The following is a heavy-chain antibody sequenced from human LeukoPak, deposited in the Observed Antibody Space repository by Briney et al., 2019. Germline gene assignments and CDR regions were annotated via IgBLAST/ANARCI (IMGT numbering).Heavy chain of an antibody. Sequence: ASVKVSCKASGYTFIGYYMHWVRQGPGQGPEWMGWINPNSGGTNYAQKFQGRVTMTRDTSISTAYMELTRLKSDDTAVYYCARGFWSGYYGMDVCGQGTTVTVSS. CDR2: INPNSGGT. CDR1: GYTFIGYY. J-gene: IGHJ6*02. CDR3: ARGFWSGYYGMDV. V-gene: IGHV1-2*02. D-gene: IGHD3-3*01.